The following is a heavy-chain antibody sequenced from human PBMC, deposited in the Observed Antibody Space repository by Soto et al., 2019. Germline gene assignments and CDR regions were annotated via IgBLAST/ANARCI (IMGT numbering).Heavy chain of an antibody. V-gene: IGHV4-4*02. Sequence: XXTLSLRYAVSGGSIRGSNWWSWVRQPPGKGLEWIGEIYRSGNTNYNPSLKSRVTISVDKSKNQLPLNLTSVTAADTAVYYCARTPRDWGQGTLVTVSS. CDR3: ARTPRD. J-gene: IGHJ4*02. CDR1: GGSIRGSNW. CDR2: IYRSGNT.